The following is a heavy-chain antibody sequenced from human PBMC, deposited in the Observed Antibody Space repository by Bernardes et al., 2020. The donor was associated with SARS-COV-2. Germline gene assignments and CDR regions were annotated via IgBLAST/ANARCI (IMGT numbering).Heavy chain of an antibody. CDR3: AREYASRRYCSSTSCYWEGAFDI. CDR2: ISAYNGNT. CDR1: GYTFTSYG. J-gene: IGHJ3*02. D-gene: IGHD2-2*01. V-gene: IGHV1-18*01. Sequence: ASVKVSCKASGYTFTSYGISWVRQAPGQGLEWMGWISAYNGNTNYAQKLQGRVTMTTDTSTSTAYMELRSLRSDDTAVYYCAREYASRRYCSSTSCYWEGAFDIWGQGTMVTVSS.